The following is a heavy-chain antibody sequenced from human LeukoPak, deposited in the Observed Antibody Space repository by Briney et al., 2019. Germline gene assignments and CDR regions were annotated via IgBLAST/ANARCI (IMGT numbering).Heavy chain of an antibody. CDR1: GYTLTELS. J-gene: IGHJ6*02. Sequence: ASVKVSCKVSGYTLTELSMHWVRQAPGKGLEWMGGFDPEDGETIYAQKFQGRVTMTEDTSTDTAYMELSSLRSDDTAVYYCARVRIGQQLDKYYYYAMDVWGQGTTVTVSS. CDR2: FDPEDGET. D-gene: IGHD6-13*01. V-gene: IGHV1-24*01. CDR3: ARVRIGQQLDKYYYYAMDV.